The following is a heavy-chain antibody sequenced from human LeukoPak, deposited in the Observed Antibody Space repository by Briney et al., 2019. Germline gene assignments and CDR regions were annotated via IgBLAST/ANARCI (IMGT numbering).Heavy chain of an antibody. CDR3: ARGGPSATTTPLDY. CDR1: GYTFTGYY. V-gene: IGHV1-3*01. D-gene: IGHD1-26*01. Sequence: GASVKVSCKASGYTFTGYYMHWVRQAPGQGLEWVGWTNAGNDNTKYSQRFQGRVTITRDTSASTAYMELTSLGSEDTAVYYCARGGPSATTTPLDYWGQGTLVTVSS. J-gene: IGHJ4*02. CDR2: TNAGNDNT.